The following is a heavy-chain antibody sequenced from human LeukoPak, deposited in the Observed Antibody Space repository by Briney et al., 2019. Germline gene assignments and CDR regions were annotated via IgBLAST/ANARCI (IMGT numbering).Heavy chain of an antibody. CDR1: GGSISSSNW. CDR3: ARDRLAPVAGIIRYFDY. Sequence: SETLSLTCAVSGGSISSSNWWSWVRQPPGKGLEWIGEIYHSGSTNYNPSLKSRVTISVDKSKNQFSLKLSSVTAADTAVYYCARDRLAPVAGIIRYFDYWGQGTLVTVSS. J-gene: IGHJ4*02. V-gene: IGHV4-4*02. CDR2: IYHSGST. D-gene: IGHD6-19*01.